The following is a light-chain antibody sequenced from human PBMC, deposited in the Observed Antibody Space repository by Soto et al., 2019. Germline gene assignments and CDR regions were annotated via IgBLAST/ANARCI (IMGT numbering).Light chain of an antibody. CDR3: QHYNSYSEA. CDR1: QTISSW. CDR2: KAS. J-gene: IGKJ1*01. V-gene: IGKV1-5*03. Sequence: IRISHSPSTLSGSVGTRFTITCRASQTISSWLAWYQQKPGKAPKLLIYKASTLKSGVPSRFSGSGSGTEFTLTISSMQPDDFANYYCQHYNSYSEAFGQGTKVDIK.